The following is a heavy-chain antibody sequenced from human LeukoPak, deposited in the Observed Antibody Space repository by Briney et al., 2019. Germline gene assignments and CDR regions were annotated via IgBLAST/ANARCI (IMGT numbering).Heavy chain of an antibody. J-gene: IGHJ4*02. CDR3: ARVEMATIYFEY. Sequence: SETLSLTCAVSGGSISSSNWWSWVRQPPGKGLEWIGKIYHGGTTNYNPSLKSRVTISVDKSKNQFSLNLSSVTAADTAVYYCARVEMATIYFEYWGQGTLVTVSS. D-gene: IGHD5-24*01. CDR1: GGSISSSNW. CDR2: IYHGGTT. V-gene: IGHV4-4*02.